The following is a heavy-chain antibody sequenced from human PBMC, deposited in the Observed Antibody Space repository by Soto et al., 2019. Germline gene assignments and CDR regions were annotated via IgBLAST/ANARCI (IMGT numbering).Heavy chain of an antibody. CDR2: LYNTGST. V-gene: IGHV4-59*12. CDR3: ARDDDRPTVTTFDY. D-gene: IGHD4-17*01. J-gene: IGHJ4*02. CDR1: GGSISSYY. Sequence: SETLSLTCTVSGGSISSYYWSWIRQSPGKGLEWIGYLYNTGSTNYNPSLKSRVTISVDTSKNQFSLKLSSVTAADTAVYYCARDDDRPTVTTFDYWGQGTLVTVSS.